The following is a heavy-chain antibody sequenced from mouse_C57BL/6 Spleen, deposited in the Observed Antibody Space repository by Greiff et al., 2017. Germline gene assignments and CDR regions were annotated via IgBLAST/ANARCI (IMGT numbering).Heavy chain of an antibody. V-gene: IGHV1-52*01. J-gene: IGHJ4*01. CDR3: ARPTVVDAMDY. CDR1: GYTFTSYW. Sequence: QVQLQQPGAELVRPGSSVKLSCKASGYTFTSYWMHWVKQRPIQGLEWIGNIDPSDSETHYNQKFKDKATLTVDKSSSTAYMQLSSLTSEDSAVYYCARPTVVDAMDYWGQGTSVTVSS. CDR2: IDPSDSET. D-gene: IGHD1-1*01.